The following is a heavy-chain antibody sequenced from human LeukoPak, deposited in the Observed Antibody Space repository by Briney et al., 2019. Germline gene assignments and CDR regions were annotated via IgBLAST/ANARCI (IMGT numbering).Heavy chain of an antibody. D-gene: IGHD5-24*01. CDR2: ISSSSLYI. Sequence: GGSLRLSCEVSGFTSSTYSMNWVRQAPGKGLEWVSSISSSSLYIYYADSVKGRFTISRDNAKNSLYLQMSSLRAEDTAVYYCAREERDGYNYYWYFDLWGRGTLVAVSS. CDR1: GFTSSTYS. J-gene: IGHJ2*01. CDR3: AREERDGYNYYWYFDL. V-gene: IGHV3-21*01.